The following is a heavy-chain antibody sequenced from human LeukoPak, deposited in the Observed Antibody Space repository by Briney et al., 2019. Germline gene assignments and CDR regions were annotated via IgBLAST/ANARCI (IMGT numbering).Heavy chain of an antibody. CDR1: GFTFSSYA. J-gene: IGHJ3*02. CDR3: AKDLLYCSGGSCYSWAFDI. V-gene: IGHV3-23*01. CDR2: ISTSGGST. D-gene: IGHD2-15*01. Sequence: GGSLRLSCAASGFTFSSYAISWVRQAPGKGLEWVSVISTSGGSTYYSDSVKGRFAISRDNSKNTLYLKMNSLRAEDTAVYYCAKDLLYCSGGSCYSWAFDIWGQGTMVTVSS.